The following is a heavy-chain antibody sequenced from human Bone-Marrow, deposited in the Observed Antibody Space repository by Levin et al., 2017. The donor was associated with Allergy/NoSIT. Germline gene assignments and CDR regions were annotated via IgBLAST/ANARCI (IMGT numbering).Heavy chain of an antibody. CDR3: AKDHESSGWPTFDL. D-gene: IGHD6-19*01. CDR2: FANTAKT. V-gene: IGHV3-23*05. J-gene: IGHJ4*02. Sequence: ASVKVSCAASGFTFTRFALSWVRQVPGKGLEWVASFANTAKTYYADSVMGRFTISRDTSTNTLFLQMNSLRAEDTAVYFCAKDHESSGWPTFDLWGQGTLVTVSS. CDR1: GFTFTRFA.